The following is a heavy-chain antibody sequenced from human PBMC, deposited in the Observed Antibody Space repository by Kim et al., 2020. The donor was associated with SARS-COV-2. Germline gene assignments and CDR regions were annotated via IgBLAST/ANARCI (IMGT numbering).Heavy chain of an antibody. CDR2: INHSGST. V-gene: IGHV4-34*01. Sequence: SETLSLTCAVYGGSFSGYYWSWIRQPPGKGLEWIGEINHSGSTNYNPSLKSRVTISVDTSKNQFSLKLSSVTAADTAVYYCARGRAAARWFDPWGQGTLVTVSS. J-gene: IGHJ5*02. CDR3: ARGRAAARWFDP. CDR1: GGSFSGYY. D-gene: IGHD6-13*01.